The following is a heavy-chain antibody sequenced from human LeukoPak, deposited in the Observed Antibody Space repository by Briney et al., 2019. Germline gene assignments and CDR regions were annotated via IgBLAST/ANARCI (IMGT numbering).Heavy chain of an antibody. D-gene: IGHD6-19*01. Sequence: PSETLSLTCIVSGDSVSSGSYYWSWIRQPPGKGLEWIAYIYYSGSTNYNPSLKSRVTISVDTSKNQFSLKLSSVTAADTAVYYCARVLPGITVAWGQGTLVTVSS. CDR3: ARVLPGITVA. CDR2: IYYSGST. V-gene: IGHV4-61*01. J-gene: IGHJ4*02. CDR1: GDSVSSGSYY.